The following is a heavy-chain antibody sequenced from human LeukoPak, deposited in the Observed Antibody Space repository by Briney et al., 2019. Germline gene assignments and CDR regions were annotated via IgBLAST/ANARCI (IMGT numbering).Heavy chain of an antibody. CDR3: ARDLGGLGYCSSTSCYSNWFDP. CDR1: GYTFISYA. V-gene: IGHV1-69*13. Sequence: SVKVSCKTSGYTFISYAMNWVRQAPGQGLEWMGGIIPIFGTANYAQKFQGRVTITADESTSTAYMELSSLRSEDTAVYYCARDLGGLGYCSSTSCYSNWFDPWGQGTLVTVSS. CDR2: IIPIFGTA. D-gene: IGHD2-2*02. J-gene: IGHJ5*02.